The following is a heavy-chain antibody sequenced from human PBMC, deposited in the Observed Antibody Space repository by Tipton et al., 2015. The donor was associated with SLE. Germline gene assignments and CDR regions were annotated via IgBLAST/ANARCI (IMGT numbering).Heavy chain of an antibody. CDR2: INHSGST. V-gene: IGHV4-34*01. CDR1: GGSFSGYY. Sequence: LRLSCAVYGGSFSGYYWSWIRQPPGKGLEWIGEINHSGSTNYNPSLKSQVTISVDTSKNQFSLKLSSVTAADTAVYYCARNHGGKPFDYWGQGTLVTVSS. D-gene: IGHD2-15*01. CDR3: ARNHGGKPFDY. J-gene: IGHJ4*02.